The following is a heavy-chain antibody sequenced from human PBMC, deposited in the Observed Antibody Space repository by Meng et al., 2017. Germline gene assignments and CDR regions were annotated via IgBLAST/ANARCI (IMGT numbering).Heavy chain of an antibody. CDR1: GFTFSSYA. D-gene: IGHD3-10*01. J-gene: IGHJ4*02. Sequence: GESLKISCAASGFTFSSYAMHWVRQAPGKGLEWVAVISYDGSNKYYADSVKGRFTISRDNSKNTLYLQMNSLRAEDTAVYYCARDKDGGLGENWGQG. CDR3: ARDKDGGLGEN. V-gene: IGHV3-30*04. CDR2: ISYDGSNK.